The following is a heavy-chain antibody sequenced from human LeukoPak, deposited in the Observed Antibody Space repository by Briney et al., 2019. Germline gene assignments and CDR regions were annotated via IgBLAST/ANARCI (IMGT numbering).Heavy chain of an antibody. CDR1: GFTVTTSY. J-gene: IGHJ4*02. CDR2: IYSVGTT. Sequence: GGSLRLSCAASGFTVTTSYMSWVRQAPGKGLEWVSGIYSVGTTYHADSVKGRFTISRDNSKITLYLQMNSLRAEDTAVYYCAKSYNGYESKPDYWGQGTLVTVSS. V-gene: IGHV3-53*01. CDR3: AKSYNGYESKPDY. D-gene: IGHD5-12*01.